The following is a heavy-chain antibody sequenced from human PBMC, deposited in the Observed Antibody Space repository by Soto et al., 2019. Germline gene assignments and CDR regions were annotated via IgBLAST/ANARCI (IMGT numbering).Heavy chain of an antibody. J-gene: IGHJ6*02. CDR3: ATVPRTSYYAMDV. CDR2: IYPGDSDT. V-gene: IGHV5-51*01. CDR1: RDSFTNSW. D-gene: IGHD2-2*01. Sequence: GESLKISCKGSRDSFTNSWIAWVRQMPGKGLEWMGFIYPGDSDTRYSPSFQGQVTISADKSINTAYLHWSSLMASDTAMYYCATVPRTSYYAMDVWGQGTTVTVSS.